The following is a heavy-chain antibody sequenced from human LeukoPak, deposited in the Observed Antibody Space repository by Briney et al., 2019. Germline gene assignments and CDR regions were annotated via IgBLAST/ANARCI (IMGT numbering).Heavy chain of an antibody. V-gene: IGHV1-2*02. CDR2: INPNSGGT. CDR1: GYTFTGYY. D-gene: IGHD6-13*01. Sequence: ASVKVSCKASGYTFTGYYMHWVRQAPGQGLEWMGWINPNSGGTNYAQKFQGRVTMTRDTSISTAYMELSRLRSDDTAVYYCARAXSSSWYRAFDIWGQGTMVTVSS. CDR3: ARAXSSSWYRAFDI. J-gene: IGHJ3*02.